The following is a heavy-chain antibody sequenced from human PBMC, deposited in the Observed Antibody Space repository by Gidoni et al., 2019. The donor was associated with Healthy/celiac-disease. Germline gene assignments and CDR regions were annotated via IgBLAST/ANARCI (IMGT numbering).Heavy chain of an antibody. CDR3: ARDKRGYSYGPVDY. J-gene: IGHJ4*02. Sequence: QVQLVESGGGVVQPGRSLRLSCAASGFPFSSYAMHWVRQAPGKGLEWVAVISYDGSNKYYADSVKGRFTISRDNSKNTLYLQMNSLRAEDTAVYYCARDKRGYSYGPVDYWGQGTLVTVSS. CDR1: GFPFSSYA. CDR2: ISYDGSNK. V-gene: IGHV3-30*04. D-gene: IGHD5-18*01.